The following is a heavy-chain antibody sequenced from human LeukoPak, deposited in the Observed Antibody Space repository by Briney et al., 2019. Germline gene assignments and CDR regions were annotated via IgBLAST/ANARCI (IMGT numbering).Heavy chain of an antibody. J-gene: IGHJ4*02. Sequence: ASVKVSCKASGYTFTSYYMHWVRQAPGQGLEWMGIINPSGGSTSYAQKFQGRVTMIRDRSTSTVYMELSSLRSAETAVYYCARGGPTQYYYDSSGYWFDYWGQGTLVTVSS. CDR3: ARGGPTQYYYDSSGYWFDY. D-gene: IGHD3-22*01. CDR1: GYTFTSYY. CDR2: INPSGGST. V-gene: IGHV1-46*01.